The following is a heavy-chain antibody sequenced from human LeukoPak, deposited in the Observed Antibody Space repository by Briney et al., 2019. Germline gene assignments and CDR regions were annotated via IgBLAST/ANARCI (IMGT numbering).Heavy chain of an antibody. V-gene: IGHV6-1*01. CDR1: GDSISTYSGA. D-gene: IGHD1-26*01. Sequence: QALSLSCAISGDSISTYSGAWNWIRQSPSRGLEWLGRLYYRSKWYNEYAVSVIGRVTINPDISNNQFSLQLSSVTPEDTAVYYCARGVGATHLVYYFDFWGQGTLVTVSS. CDR2: LYYRSKWYN. J-gene: IGHJ4*02. CDR3: ARGVGATHLVYYFDF.